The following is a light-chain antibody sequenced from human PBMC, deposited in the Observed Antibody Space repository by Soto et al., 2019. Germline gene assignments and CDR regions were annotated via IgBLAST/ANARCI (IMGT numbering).Light chain of an antibody. J-gene: IGLJ2*01. CDR2: EVS. CDR1: SSDVGGYNY. V-gene: IGLV2-14*01. CDR3: SSYPSSSTLV. Sequence: QSVLTQPASVSGSPGQSITIYCTGTSSDVGGYNYVSWYQQHPGKAPKLMIYEVSNRPSGVSNRFSGSKSGNTASLTISGLQAEAEADYYYSSYPSSSTLVFGGGTKVTVL.